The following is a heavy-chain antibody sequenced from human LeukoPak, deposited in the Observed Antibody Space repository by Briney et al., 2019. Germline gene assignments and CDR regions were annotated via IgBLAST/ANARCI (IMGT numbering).Heavy chain of an antibody. CDR2: IYYSGST. V-gene: IGHV4-30-4*01. D-gene: IGHD3-22*01. CDR3: ARYSRTYYYDSSGYK. CDR1: GGSISSGDYY. Sequence: PSQTLSLTCTVSGGSISSGDYYWSWIRQPPGKGLEWVGYIYYSGSTYYNPSLKSRVTISVDTSKNQFSLTLSSVTAADTAVYYCARYSRTYYYDSSGYKWGQGTLVTVSS. J-gene: IGHJ4*02.